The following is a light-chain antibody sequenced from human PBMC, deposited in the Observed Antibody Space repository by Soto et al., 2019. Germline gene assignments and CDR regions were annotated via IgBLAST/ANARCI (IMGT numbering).Light chain of an antibody. CDR1: QSVSSN. CDR2: GAS. V-gene: IGKV3-15*01. Sequence: EIEMTQSPATLSVSPGERATLSCRARQSVSSNLAWYQQKPGQTPRLLVYGASTRATGVPVRFSGSGSGTEFNLTISSLQSEDFAVYYCQQYNDWPPLTFGGGTKVEIK. J-gene: IGKJ4*01. CDR3: QQYNDWPPLT.